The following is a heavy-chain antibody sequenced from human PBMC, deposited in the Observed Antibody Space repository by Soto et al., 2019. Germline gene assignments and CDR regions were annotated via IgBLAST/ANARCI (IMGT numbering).Heavy chain of an antibody. Sequence: QVQLQQSGPGLVKPTQTLSLTCTVSGGSMSSGGHYWSWIRQHPGKGLEWIAYINYNEDTYYNPSLKIRVTISIDTSKNQASLRLASLTAADTAMYYCASAIGYCSDSSCGAQFDRWGQGTLVSVSS. V-gene: IGHV4-31*03. CDR3: ASAIGYCSDSSCGAQFDR. D-gene: IGHD2-15*01. J-gene: IGHJ4*02. CDR1: GGSMSSGGHY. CDR2: INYNEDT.